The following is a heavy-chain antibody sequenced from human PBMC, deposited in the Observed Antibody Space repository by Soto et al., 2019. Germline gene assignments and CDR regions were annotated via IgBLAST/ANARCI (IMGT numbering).Heavy chain of an antibody. CDR3: ARDRDYYSVSGTGNGHGV. CDR2: INVNSGDI. Sequence: QVQLVQSGAEVKKPGASVRVSCKASGYTFTAYCVQWVRQAPGQGLQWMGWINVNSGDIKYAQAFQGRGTLTRDTSISTVYMELTRLTPDDTAVYYCARDRDYYSVSGTGNGHGVLGRATTVTV. CDR1: GYTFTAYC. D-gene: IGHD3-10*01. V-gene: IGHV1-2*02. J-gene: IGHJ6*02.